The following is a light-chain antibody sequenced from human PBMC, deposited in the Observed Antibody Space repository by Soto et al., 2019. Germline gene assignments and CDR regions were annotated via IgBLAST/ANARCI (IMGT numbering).Light chain of an antibody. V-gene: IGLV2-14*01. CDR2: EVS. J-gene: IGLJ2*01. CDR1: SSDVGGYNY. Sequence: QSALTQPASVSGSPGQSITISCTGTSSDVGGYNYVSWYQQHPGKAPKLMIYEVSNRPSGVSNRFSGSKSGNTASLSISGLQAEDEADYYCCSYGGGYTPLLFGGGTKLTVL. CDR3: CSYGGGYTPLL.